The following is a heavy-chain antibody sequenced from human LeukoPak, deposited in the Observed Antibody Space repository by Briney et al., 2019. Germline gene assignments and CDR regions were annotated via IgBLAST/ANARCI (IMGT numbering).Heavy chain of an antibody. CDR3: ASGGHTSGSRAFDI. Sequence: WASVKVSCKASGGTFSSYAISWVRQAPGQGLEWMGWVSAYNGNTNYAQKLQDRVTMTTDTSTSTGYVELRSLRSDDTAVYYCASGGHTSGSRAFDIWGQGTMVTVSS. CDR2: VSAYNGNT. D-gene: IGHD6-19*01. V-gene: IGHV1-18*01. J-gene: IGHJ3*02. CDR1: GGTFSSYA.